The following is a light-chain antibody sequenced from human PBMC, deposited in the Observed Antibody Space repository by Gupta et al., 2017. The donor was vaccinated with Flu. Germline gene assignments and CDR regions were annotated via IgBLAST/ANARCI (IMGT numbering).Light chain of an antibody. CDR3: SSYTINDTIV. CDR2: EVT. J-gene: IGLJ1*01. V-gene: IGLV2-14*01. CDR1: SSDVGPYDY. Sequence: HSALTQPASVSGSPGQTITIPCTGTSSDVGPYDYVSWYQQHPGKVPKLLIFEVTHRPAGIATRFSGSKSGNTASLTISGLQTEDEADYYCSSYTINDTIVFGVGTTVTVL.